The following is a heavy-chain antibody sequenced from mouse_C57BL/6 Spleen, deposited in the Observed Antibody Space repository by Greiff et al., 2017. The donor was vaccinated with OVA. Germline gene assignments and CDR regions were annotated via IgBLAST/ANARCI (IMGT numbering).Heavy chain of an antibody. CDR2: INPGSGGT. J-gene: IGHJ3*01. CDR3: ARFWEGAY. Sequence: LQESGAELVRPGTSVKVSCKASGYAFTNYLIEWVKQRPGQGLEWIGVINPGSGGTNYNEKFKGKATLTADKSSSTAYMQLSSLTSEDSAVYFCARFWEGAYWGQGTLVTVSA. V-gene: IGHV1-54*01. D-gene: IGHD4-1*01. CDR1: GYAFTNYL.